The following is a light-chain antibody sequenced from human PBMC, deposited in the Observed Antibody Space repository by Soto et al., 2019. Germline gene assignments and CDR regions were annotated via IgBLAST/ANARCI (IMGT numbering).Light chain of an antibody. J-gene: IGKJ1*01. Sequence: DIQMTQSPSTVSASVGDRVTITCRASQNINTWLAWYQQKPGKAPKFLIYDASTLESGVPSRFSGSGFGTEFSLTISSLQPDDFGSYYCQHMRTFGQGTMVDI. CDR2: DAS. CDR1: QNINTW. CDR3: QHMRT. V-gene: IGKV1-5*01.